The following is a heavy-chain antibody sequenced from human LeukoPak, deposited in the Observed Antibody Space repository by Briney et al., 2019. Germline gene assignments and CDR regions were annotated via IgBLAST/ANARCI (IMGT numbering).Heavy chain of an antibody. J-gene: IGHJ5*02. V-gene: IGHV3-48*04. Sequence: QPGGSLRLSCAASGFSFSNSSMNWVRQAPGKGLEWVSYISSSGSTIYYADSVKGRFTISRDNAKNSLYLQMNSLRVEDTAVYYCARSAGTWFDPWGQGTLVTVSS. CDR2: ISSSGSTI. CDR1: GFSFSNSS. D-gene: IGHD1-1*01. CDR3: ARSAGTWFDP.